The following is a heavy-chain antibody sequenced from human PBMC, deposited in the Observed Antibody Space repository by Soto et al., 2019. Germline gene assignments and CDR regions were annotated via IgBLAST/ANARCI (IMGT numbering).Heavy chain of an antibody. CDR1: GYTFTSYD. J-gene: IGHJ4*02. CDR3: ARHIGYCSGGSCLYFDY. Sequence: ASVKVSCKASGYTFTSYDINWVRQATGQGLEWMGWMNPNSGNTGYAQKFQGRVTMTRNTSISTAYMELSSLRSEDTAVYYCARHIGYCSGGSCLYFDYWGQGTLVTVSS. D-gene: IGHD2-15*01. CDR2: MNPNSGNT. V-gene: IGHV1-8*01.